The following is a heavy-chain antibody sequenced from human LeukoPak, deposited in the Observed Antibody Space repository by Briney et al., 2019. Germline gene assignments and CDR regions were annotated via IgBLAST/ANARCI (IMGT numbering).Heavy chain of an antibody. D-gene: IGHD3-3*01. Sequence: GGSLRLSCAASGFTFSSYSMNWVRQAPGKGLEWGSYISSSSSTIYYADSVKGRFTISRDNAKNSLYLQMNSLRAEDTAVYYCARGSKRFLEWLLYFDYWGQGTLVTVSS. V-gene: IGHV3-48*01. CDR2: ISSSSSTI. CDR3: ARGSKRFLEWLLYFDY. J-gene: IGHJ4*02. CDR1: GFTFSSYS.